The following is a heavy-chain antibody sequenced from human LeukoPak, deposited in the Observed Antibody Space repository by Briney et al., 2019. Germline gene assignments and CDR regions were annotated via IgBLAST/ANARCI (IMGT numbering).Heavy chain of an antibody. D-gene: IGHD4-17*01. CDR2: ISYDGSNK. CDR3: AKKAVTTGAFDI. Sequence: GGSLRLSRAASGFTFSSYGMHWVRQAPGKGLEWVAVISYDGSNKYYADSVKGRFTISRDNSKNTLYLQMNSLRAEDTAVYYCAKKAVTTGAFDIWGQGTMVTVSS. V-gene: IGHV3-30*18. J-gene: IGHJ3*02. CDR1: GFTFSSYG.